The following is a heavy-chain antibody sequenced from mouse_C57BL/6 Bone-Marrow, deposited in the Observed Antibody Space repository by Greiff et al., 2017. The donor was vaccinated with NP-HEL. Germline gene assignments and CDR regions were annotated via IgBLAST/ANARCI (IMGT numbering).Heavy chain of an antibody. Sequence: EVHLVESEGGLVQPGSSMKLSCTASGFTFSDYYMAWVRQVPEKGLEWVANINYDGSSTYYLDSLKSRFIISRDNAKNILYLQMSSLKSEDTATYYCAREEGITAVVDVWGTGTTVTVSS. J-gene: IGHJ1*03. D-gene: IGHD1-1*01. CDR1: GFTFSDYY. V-gene: IGHV5-16*01. CDR2: INYDGSST. CDR3: AREEGITAVVDV.